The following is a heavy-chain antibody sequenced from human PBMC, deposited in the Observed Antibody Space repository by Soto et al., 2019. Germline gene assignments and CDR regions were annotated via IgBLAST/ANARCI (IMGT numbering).Heavy chain of an antibody. J-gene: IGHJ5*02. D-gene: IGHD3-10*01. CDR2: TIPILGIA. Sequence: SVKVSCKASGGTFSSYTISWGRHAPGQGREWMGRTIPILGIANYAQKFQGRVTITADKSTSTAYMELSSLRSEDTAVYYFARVWCGELLSSRFDPWGQGTLVTVSS. CDR3: ARVWCGELLSSRFDP. CDR1: GGTFSSYT. V-gene: IGHV1-69*02.